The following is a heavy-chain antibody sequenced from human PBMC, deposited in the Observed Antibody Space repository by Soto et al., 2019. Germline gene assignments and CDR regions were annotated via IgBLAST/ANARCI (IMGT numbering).Heavy chain of an antibody. D-gene: IGHD5-12*01. Sequence: GGSLRLSCAASGFTFSSYWMHWVRQAPGKGLVWVSRINSDGSSTSYADSVKGRFTISRDNAKNTLYLQMNSLRAEDTAVYYCARDGSNSGYDYVPFDYWGQGTLVTVS. CDR2: INSDGSST. V-gene: IGHV3-74*01. J-gene: IGHJ4*02. CDR1: GFTFSSYW. CDR3: ARDGSNSGYDYVPFDY.